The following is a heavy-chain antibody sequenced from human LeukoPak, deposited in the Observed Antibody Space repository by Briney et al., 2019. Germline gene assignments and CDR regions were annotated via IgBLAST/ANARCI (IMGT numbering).Heavy chain of an antibody. V-gene: IGHV4-59*12. CDR2: IYYSGST. CDR1: GGSISSYY. CDR3: ARGYGDKRGNFDY. Sequence: SETLSLTCTVSGGSISSYYWSWIRQPPGKGLEWIGYIYYSGSTNYNPSLKSRVTISVDTSKNQFSLKLSSVTAADTAVYYCARGYGDKRGNFDYWGQGTLVTVSS. D-gene: IGHD4-17*01. J-gene: IGHJ4*02.